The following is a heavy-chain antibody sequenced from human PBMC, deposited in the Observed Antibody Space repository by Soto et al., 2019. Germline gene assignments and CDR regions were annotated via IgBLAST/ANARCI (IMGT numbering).Heavy chain of an antibody. J-gene: IGHJ6*02. CDR3: ERRRVTAYYYYGMDV. Sequence: GESLKISCKCSGYSFTSYWISWVRQMPGKGLEWMGRIDPSDSYTNYSPSFQGHVTISADKSISTAYLQWSSLKASDTAMYYCERRRVTAYYYYGMDVWGQGTTVTVSS. CDR1: GYSFTSYW. CDR2: IDPSDSYT. V-gene: IGHV5-10-1*01. D-gene: IGHD4-4*01.